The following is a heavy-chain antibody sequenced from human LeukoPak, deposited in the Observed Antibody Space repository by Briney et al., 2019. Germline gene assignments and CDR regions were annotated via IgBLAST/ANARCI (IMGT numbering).Heavy chain of an antibody. V-gene: IGHV3-9*01. CDR2: ISWNSGSI. CDR1: GFTFDDYA. CDR3: AKACRSYYYYGMDV. Sequence: GRSLRLSCAASGFTFDDYAMHWVRQAPGKGLEWVSGISWNSGSIGYADSVKGRFTISRGNAKNSLYLQMNSLRAEDTALYYCAKACRSYYYYGMDVWGQGTTVTVSS. J-gene: IGHJ6*02.